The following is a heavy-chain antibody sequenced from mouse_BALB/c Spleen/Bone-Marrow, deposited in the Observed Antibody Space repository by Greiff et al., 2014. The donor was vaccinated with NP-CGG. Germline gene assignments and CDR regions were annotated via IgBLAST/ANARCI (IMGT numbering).Heavy chain of an antibody. CDR2: IRTKADDHAT. Sequence: DVHLVESGGGLVQPGGSMKLSCAASGFAFSDTWLDWVRQSPEKGPEWVAEIRTKADDHATYDAESVKGRFTISRDDSISSVYLQMNSLRAEDTGIYYCTPHPFDYWGQGTTLTVSS. CDR3: TPHPFDY. CDR1: GFAFSDTW. J-gene: IGHJ2*01. V-gene: IGHV6-6*01.